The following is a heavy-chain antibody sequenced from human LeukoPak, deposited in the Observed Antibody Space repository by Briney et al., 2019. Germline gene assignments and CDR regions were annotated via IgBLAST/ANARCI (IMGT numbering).Heavy chain of an antibody. J-gene: IGHJ4*02. CDR1: GYTFTTYA. CDR3: ARARGGELLEY. D-gene: IGHD3-10*01. Sequence: ASVKVSCKASGYTFTTYAMHWVRQAPGQRLEWMGWINAGNGNKKYSQKFQGRVTITRDTSASTAYMELSSLRSEDTAVYYCARARGGELLEYWGQGTLVTVSS. CDR2: INAGNGNK. V-gene: IGHV1-3*01.